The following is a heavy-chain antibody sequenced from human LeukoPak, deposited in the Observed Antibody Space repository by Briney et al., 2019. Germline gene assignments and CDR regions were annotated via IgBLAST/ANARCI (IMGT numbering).Heavy chain of an antibody. Sequence: ASVKVSCRASGYTFTSYYMHWVRQAPGQGLEWMRIINPSGGSTSYAQKFQGRVTMTRDMSTSTVYMELSSLRSEDTAVYYCARVVPNGDYVFDGLTDWGQGTLVTVSS. CDR2: INPSGGST. J-gene: IGHJ4*02. D-gene: IGHD4-17*01. CDR1: GYTFTSYY. V-gene: IGHV1-46*01. CDR3: ARVVPNGDYVFDGLTD.